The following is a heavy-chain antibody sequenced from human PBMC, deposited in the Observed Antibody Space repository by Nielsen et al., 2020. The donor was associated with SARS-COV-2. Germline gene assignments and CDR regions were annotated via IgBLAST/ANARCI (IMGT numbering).Heavy chain of an antibody. V-gene: IGHV1-8*01. CDR1: GYTFTSYD. D-gene: IGHD6-19*01. J-gene: IGHJ5*02. CDR3: ARGQQWLEYNWFDP. CDR2: MNPNSGNT. Sequence: ASVKVSCKASGYTFTSYDSNWVRQATGQGLEWMGWMNPNSGNTGYAQKFQGRVTMTRNTSISTAYMELSSLRSEDTAVYYCARGQQWLEYNWFDPWGQGTLVTVSS.